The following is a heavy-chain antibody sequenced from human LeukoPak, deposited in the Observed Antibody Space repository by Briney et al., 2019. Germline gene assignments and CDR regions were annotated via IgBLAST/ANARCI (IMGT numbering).Heavy chain of an antibody. Sequence: SQTLSLTCTVSGGSISSGDYYWSWIRQPPGTGLEWIGYIYYSGSTYYNPSLKSRVTISVDTSKNQFSLKLSSVTAAGTAVYYCARETTTLDFDYWGQGTLVTVSS. CDR3: ARETTTLDFDY. D-gene: IGHD4-23*01. CDR1: GGSISSGDYY. CDR2: IYYSGST. V-gene: IGHV4-30-4*01. J-gene: IGHJ4*02.